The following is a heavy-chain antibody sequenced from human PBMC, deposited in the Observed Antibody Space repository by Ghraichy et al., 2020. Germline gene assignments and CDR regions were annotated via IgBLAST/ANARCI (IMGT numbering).Heavy chain of an antibody. J-gene: IGHJ4*02. Sequence: GGSLRLSCAASGFTFSHYAMAWVRQAPGKGLEWVSAISGSGDNTYYADAVKGRFTISRDNSKNTLYLQMNSLRAEDTAIYYCAKALSHYGHYPTDYWGQGTLVTVSS. CDR1: GFTFSHYA. V-gene: IGHV3-23*01. CDR2: ISGSGDNT. CDR3: AKALSHYGHYPTDY. D-gene: IGHD4-17*01.